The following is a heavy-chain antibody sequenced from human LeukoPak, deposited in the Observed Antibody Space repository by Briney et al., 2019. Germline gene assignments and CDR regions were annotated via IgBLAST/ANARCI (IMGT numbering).Heavy chain of an antibody. CDR3: TTDAASIAAAGTGPY. D-gene: IGHD6-13*01. Sequence: GGSLRLSCAASGFTFSDAWMNWVRQAPGRGLEWVGRIKRKAAGGTTDYAAPVKGRFTISRDDSKSTLYLQMNSLKTEDTAVYYCTTDAASIAAAGTGPYWGQGTLVTASS. CDR1: GFTFSDAW. CDR2: IKRKAAGGTT. V-gene: IGHV3-15*01. J-gene: IGHJ4*02.